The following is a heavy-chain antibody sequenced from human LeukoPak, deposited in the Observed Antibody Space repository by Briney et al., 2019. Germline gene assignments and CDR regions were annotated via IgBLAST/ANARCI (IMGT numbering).Heavy chain of an antibody. Sequence: PGGSLRLSCAASGFTFSSYAMHWVRQAPGKGLEWVAVISYDGSNKYYADSVKGRFTISRDNSKNTLYLQMNSLRAEDTAVYYCVRGKAMVRGVIIISIDYWGQGTLVTVSS. CDR1: GFTFSSYA. CDR3: VRGKAMVRGVIIISIDY. V-gene: IGHV3-30-3*01. CDR2: ISYDGSNK. D-gene: IGHD3-10*01. J-gene: IGHJ4*02.